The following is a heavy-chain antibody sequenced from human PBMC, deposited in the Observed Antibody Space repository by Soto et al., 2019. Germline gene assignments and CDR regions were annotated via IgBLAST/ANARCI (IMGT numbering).Heavy chain of an antibody. CDR3: ARALSIVGATSVSY. Sequence: PGGSLRLSCAASGFTFSTYWMSWVRQAPGKGLEWVANIKQDGSEKDYVDSVKGRFTISRDNAKNTLYLQMNSLRAEDSSVYYCARALSIVGATSVSYWGQGTLVTVSS. CDR2: IKQDGSEK. D-gene: IGHD1-26*01. CDR1: GFTFSTYW. V-gene: IGHV3-7*04. J-gene: IGHJ4*02.